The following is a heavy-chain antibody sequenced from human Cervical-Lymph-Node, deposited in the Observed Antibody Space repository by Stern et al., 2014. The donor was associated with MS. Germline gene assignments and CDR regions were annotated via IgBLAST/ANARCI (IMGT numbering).Heavy chain of an antibody. CDR1: GGTFSSYT. D-gene: IGHD6-13*01. CDR2: IIPIFRTP. J-gene: IGHJ5*02. V-gene: IGHV1-69*01. Sequence: QMQLVQSGAEVKKPGSSVKVSCKASGGTFSSYTISWVRQAPGQGLEWMGGIIPIFRTPNYAQKFQGRVTITADESTSTAYMELSSLRSEYTAVYYCARDRMSIAAAGTSWFDPWGQGTLVTVSS. CDR3: ARDRMSIAAAGTSWFDP.